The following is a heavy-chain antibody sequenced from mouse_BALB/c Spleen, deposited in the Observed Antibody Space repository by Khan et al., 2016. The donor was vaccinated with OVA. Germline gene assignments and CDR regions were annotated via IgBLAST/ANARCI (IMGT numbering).Heavy chain of an antibody. CDR1: GYSITSGYA. V-gene: IGHV3-2*02. CDR2: ISYSGGT. Sequence: EVELVESGPGLVKPSQSLSLTCTVTGYSITSGYAWNWIRQFPGNKLEWMGYISYSGGTSSNPSLKSRISTTRDTSKNQFFLQLNSVTTEDTATYYCARGNYYGYYFDCWGQGTPLTVSS. J-gene: IGHJ2*01. D-gene: IGHD1-1*01. CDR3: ARGNYYGYYFDC.